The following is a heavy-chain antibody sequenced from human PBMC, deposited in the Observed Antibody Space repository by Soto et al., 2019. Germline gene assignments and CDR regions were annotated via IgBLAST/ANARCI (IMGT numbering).Heavy chain of an antibody. Sequence: GGSLRLSCAASGFTFSNSAMSWVRQAPGKGLEWVSTISSGGGSTYYADSVKGRFTISRDNSKNTLYLQMNSVRAEDTAVYYCAKDRSISSSARDFEHWGQGTLVTVSS. D-gene: IGHD6-6*01. CDR2: ISSGGGST. V-gene: IGHV3-23*01. CDR1: GFTFSNSA. CDR3: AKDRSISSSARDFEH. J-gene: IGHJ4*02.